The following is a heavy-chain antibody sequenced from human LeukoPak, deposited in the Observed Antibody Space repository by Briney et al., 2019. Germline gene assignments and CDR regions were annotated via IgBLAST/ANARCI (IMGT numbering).Heavy chain of an antibody. J-gene: IGHJ4*02. Sequence: SQTLSLTCAISGDSVSSNSAAWNWIRQSPSRGLEWLGRTYYRSKWYNDYAVSVKSRITINPDTSKNQFSLQLNSVTPEDTAVYYCARTSSGHPPRFIAAAGYYFDYWGQGTLVTVSS. V-gene: IGHV6-1*01. D-gene: IGHD6-13*01. CDR3: ARTSSGHPPRFIAAAGYYFDY. CDR1: GDSVSSNSAA. CDR2: TYYRSKWYN.